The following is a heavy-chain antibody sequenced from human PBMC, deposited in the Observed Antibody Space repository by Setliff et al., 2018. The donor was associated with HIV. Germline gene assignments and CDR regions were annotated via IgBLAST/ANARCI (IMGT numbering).Heavy chain of an antibody. V-gene: IGHV4-31*03. CDR3: ARGRKVRQSGYTDV. CDR1: GGPINSGAYF. D-gene: IGHD3-10*01. Sequence: SETLSLTCTVSGGPINSGAYFWNWIRQHPGKGLEWIGYIHYSGTTYYKLSLKSRVTMSLDTSKNQFSLRMTSVTAADTAVYYCARGRKVRQSGYTDVWGKGTTVTVSS. J-gene: IGHJ6*04. CDR2: IHYSGTT.